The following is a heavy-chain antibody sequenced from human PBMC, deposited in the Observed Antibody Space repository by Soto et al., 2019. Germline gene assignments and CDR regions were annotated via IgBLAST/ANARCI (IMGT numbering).Heavy chain of an antibody. CDR2: INFDGSTT. CDR1: GFALSSSW. CDR3: ARGPRGWYGFDY. D-gene: IGHD6-19*01. Sequence: EVQLVESGGGLVQPGGSLRLSCAGSGFALSSSWMHWVRQDPGKGLVWVSRINFDGSTTDYADSVRGRFTISRDNAKNTLYLEMNRLRVDDTAVYHCARGPRGWYGFDYWGQGTLVPVSS. J-gene: IGHJ4*02. V-gene: IGHV3-74*01.